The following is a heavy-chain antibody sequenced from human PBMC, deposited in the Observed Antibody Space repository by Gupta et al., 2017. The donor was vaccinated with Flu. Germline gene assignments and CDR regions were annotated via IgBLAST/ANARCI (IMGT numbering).Heavy chain of an antibody. CDR2: INERGTS. J-gene: IGHJ5*02. CDR1: GGSFSHYY. D-gene: IGHD4-11*01. CDR3: ARLDSIMTTLGWFDP. Sequence: QVQLQQWGAGLVKPAETLSLTCGINGGSFSHYYWSWIRQAPGKGLEWLGEINERGTSNYNPSLRGRVIISADTSKNQFSLQLSAVTAADTAVYYCARLDSIMTTLGWFDPWGQGALVTVPS. V-gene: IGHV4-34*01.